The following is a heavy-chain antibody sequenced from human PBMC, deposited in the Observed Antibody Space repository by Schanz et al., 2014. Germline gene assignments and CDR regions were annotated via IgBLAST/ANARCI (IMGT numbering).Heavy chain of an antibody. CDR2: ISGYNGNT. Sequence: QVQLVQSGAEVKKPGASVKVSCKASGYTFTSYDINWVRQAPGQGLEWMGYISGYNGNTNYAPKVQDRVTMTTDTSTSTAYMELRSLRSDDTAVYYCASLGTVYSSSNFDYWGQGTLITVSS. V-gene: IGHV1-18*01. J-gene: IGHJ4*02. CDR3: ASLGTVYSSSNFDY. CDR1: GYTFTSYD. D-gene: IGHD6-13*01.